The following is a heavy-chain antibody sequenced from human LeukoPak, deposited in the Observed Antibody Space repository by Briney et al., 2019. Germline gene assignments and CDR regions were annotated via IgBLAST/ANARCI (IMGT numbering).Heavy chain of an antibody. CDR1: GFTFSSYA. D-gene: IGHD2-21*02. CDR3: ASVAYCGGDCYDDY. J-gene: IGHJ4*02. CDR2: ISSSSSYI. V-gene: IGHV3-21*01. Sequence: PGGSLRLSCAASGFTFSSYAMSWVRQAPGKGLEWVSSISSSSSYIYYADSVKGRFTISRDNAKNSLYLQMNSLRAEDTAVYYCASVAYCGGDCYDDYWGQGTLVTVSS.